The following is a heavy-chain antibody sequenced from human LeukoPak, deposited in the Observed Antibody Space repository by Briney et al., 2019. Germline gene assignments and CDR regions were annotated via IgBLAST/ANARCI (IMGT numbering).Heavy chain of an antibody. J-gene: IGHJ4*02. D-gene: IGHD3-9*01. V-gene: IGHV3-23*01. CDR1: GFTFSSYA. CDR2: ISGSGGST. Sequence: GGSLRLSCAASGFTFSSYAMSWVRQAPGKGLEWVSAISGSGGSTYYADSVKGRFTISRDNSKNTQYLQMNSLRAEDTAVYYCAKTSSVRLVPTAIDYWGQGTLVTVSS. CDR3: AKTSSVRLVPTAIDY.